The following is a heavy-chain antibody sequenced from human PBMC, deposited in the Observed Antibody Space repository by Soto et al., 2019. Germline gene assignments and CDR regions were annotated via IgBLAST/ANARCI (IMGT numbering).Heavy chain of an antibody. CDR2: IWYDGSNK. CDR1: GFTFSSYG. CDR3: ARVSYYYDGGTPSFAE. Sequence: GGSLRLSCAASGFTFSSYGMHWVRQAPGKGLEWVAVIWYDGSNKYYADSVKGRFTISRDNSKNTLYLQMNSLRAEDTAVYYCARVSYYYDGGTPSFAEWGQGSLVTVSS. V-gene: IGHV3-33*01. J-gene: IGHJ4*02. D-gene: IGHD3-22*01.